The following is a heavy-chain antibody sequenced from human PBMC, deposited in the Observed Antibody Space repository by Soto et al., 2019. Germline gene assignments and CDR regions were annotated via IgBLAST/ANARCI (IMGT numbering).Heavy chain of an antibody. V-gene: IGHV4-4*02. Sequence: PSETLSLTCAVSGGSISSSNWWSWVRQPPGKGLEWIGEIYHSGSTNYNPSLKSRVTISVDKSKNQFSLKLSSVTAADTAVYYCARARGMTDYGDLGFDYWGQGTLVTVSS. J-gene: IGHJ4*02. CDR2: IYHSGST. D-gene: IGHD4-17*01. CDR3: ARARGMTDYGDLGFDY. CDR1: GGSISSSNW.